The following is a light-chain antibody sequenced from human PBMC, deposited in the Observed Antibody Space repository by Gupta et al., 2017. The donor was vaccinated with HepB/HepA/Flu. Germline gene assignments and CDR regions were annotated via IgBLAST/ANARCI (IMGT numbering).Light chain of an antibody. CDR2: DVT. CDR3: CSYAGNLV. J-gene: IGLJ2*01. Sequence: QSALTQPPSVSVSPEQSVTISCTGTISTVGAYNYVSWYQQHSGNAPKLIIFDVTKRPSGVPNRFSGSKSGNTASLTISGLQAEDEAAYYCCSYAGNLVFGGGTKLTV. CDR1: ISTVGAYNY. V-gene: IGLV2-11*01.